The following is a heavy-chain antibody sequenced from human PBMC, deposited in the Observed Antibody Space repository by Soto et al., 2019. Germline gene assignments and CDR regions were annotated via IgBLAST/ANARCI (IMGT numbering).Heavy chain of an antibody. Sequence: PGGSLRLSCAASGFTFSTCAMSWVRQAPGKGLEWVSTISDSGGNKFYADSVKGRFTISRDNSRNTLYLQMNSLRADDTALYYCAKQWDGVTDIWGRGTMVTVSS. D-gene: IGHD2-8*01. CDR3: AKQWDGVTDI. V-gene: IGHV3-23*01. CDR1: GFTFSTCA. CDR2: ISDSGGNK. J-gene: IGHJ3*02.